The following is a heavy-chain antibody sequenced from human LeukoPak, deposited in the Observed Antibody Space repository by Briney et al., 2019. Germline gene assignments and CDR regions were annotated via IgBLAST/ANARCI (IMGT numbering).Heavy chain of an antibody. CDR3: ARRAGEYSHPYDY. CDR2: IYSGGKT. D-gene: IGHD2-15*01. V-gene: IGHV3-53*01. J-gene: IGHJ4*02. CDR1: GFTFSRYS. Sequence: PGGSLRLSCAASGFTFSRYSMNWVRQAPGKGLEWVSFIYSGGKTHSSDSVKGRFTISRDNSKNTLYLQMSSLRAEGTAIYYCARRAGEYSHPYDYWGQGTLVTVSS.